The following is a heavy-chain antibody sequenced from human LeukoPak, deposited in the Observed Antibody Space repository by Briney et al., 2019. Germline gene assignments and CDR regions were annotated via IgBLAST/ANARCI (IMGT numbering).Heavy chain of an antibody. Sequence: GGSLRLSCAASGFTFSTCSMKWARQAPGKALEWVSSISGSSYHIYYADSVKGRFTISRDNANNLLYLQMNSLRAEDTAVYYCASGTIVGARGADNWGQGTLVTVFS. V-gene: IGHV3-21*01. CDR1: GFTFSTCS. J-gene: IGHJ4*02. CDR2: ISGSSYHI. CDR3: ASGTIVGARGADN. D-gene: IGHD1-26*01.